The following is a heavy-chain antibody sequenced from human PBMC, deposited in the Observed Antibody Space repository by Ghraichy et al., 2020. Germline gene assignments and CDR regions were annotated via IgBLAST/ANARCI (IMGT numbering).Heavy chain of an antibody. CDR3: TIMTTVDAFDI. CDR2: IKSKTDGGTT. J-gene: IGHJ3*02. V-gene: IGHV3-15*01. CDR1: GFTFSNAW. D-gene: IGHD4-17*01. Sequence: GESLNISCAASGFTFSNAWMSWVRQAPGKGLEWVGRIKSKTDGGTTDYAAPVKGRFTISRDDSKNTLYLQMNSLKTEDTAVYYCTIMTTVDAFDIWGQGTMVTVSS.